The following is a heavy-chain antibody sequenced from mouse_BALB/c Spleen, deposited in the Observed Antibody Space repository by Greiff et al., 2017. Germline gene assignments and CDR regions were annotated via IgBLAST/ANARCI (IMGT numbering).Heavy chain of an antibody. J-gene: IGHJ4*01. CDR2: INPGSGGT. V-gene: IGHV1-54*03. D-gene: IGHD1-2*01. CDR1: GYTFTSYW. Sequence: VQLQQSGAELAKPGASVKMSCKASGYTFTSYWMHWVKQRPGQGLEWIGVINPGSGGTNYNEKFKGKATLTADKSSSTAYMQLSSLTSDDSAVYFCARFFAPTAAMDYWGQGTSVTVSS. CDR3: ARFFAPTAAMDY.